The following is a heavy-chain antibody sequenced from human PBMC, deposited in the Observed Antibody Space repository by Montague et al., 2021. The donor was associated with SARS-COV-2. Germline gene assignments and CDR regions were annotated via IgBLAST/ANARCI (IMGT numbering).Heavy chain of an antibody. CDR2: IYHSGST. V-gene: IGHV4-4*02. Sequence: SETLSLTCAVSGGSISSNNWWSWVRQPPGKGLEWIGGIYHSGSTXYNPSLKCRVTISVDKSKNQFSLKLSSVTAADTAVYYCARDRRSWFPPYYYGMDVWGQGTTVTVSS. J-gene: IGHJ6*02. D-gene: IGHD6-13*01. CDR3: ARDRRSWFPPYYYGMDV. CDR1: GGSISSNNW.